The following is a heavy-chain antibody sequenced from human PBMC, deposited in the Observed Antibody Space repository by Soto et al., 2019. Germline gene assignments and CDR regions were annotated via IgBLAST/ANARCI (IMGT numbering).Heavy chain of an antibody. D-gene: IGHD3-22*01. Sequence: GGSLRLSCSASGFTFSSYAMHWVRQAPGKGLEYVSAISSNGGSTYYADSVKGRFTISRDNSKNTLYLQMSSLRAEDTAVYYCVKDRALITMIVVVTQGFDYWGQGTLVTVSS. J-gene: IGHJ4*02. CDR1: GFTFSSYA. V-gene: IGHV3-64D*08. CDR2: ISSNGGST. CDR3: VKDRALITMIVVVTQGFDY.